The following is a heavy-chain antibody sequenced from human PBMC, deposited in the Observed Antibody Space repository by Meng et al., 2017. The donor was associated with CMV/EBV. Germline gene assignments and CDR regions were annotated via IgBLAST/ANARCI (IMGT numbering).Heavy chain of an antibody. V-gene: IGHV4-39*07. CDR3: ARDAGHYDILTGYSY. CDR2: IYYSGST. CDR1: GGSSRSSSYY. Sequence: QPQLPDVGPGLGKPSETLSLTCTVSGGSSRSSSYYWGWIRQPPGKGLEWIGSIYYSGSTYYNPSLKSRVTISVDTSKNQFSLKLSSVTAADTAVYYCARDAGHYDILTGYSYWGQGTLVTVSS. D-gene: IGHD3-9*01. J-gene: IGHJ4*02.